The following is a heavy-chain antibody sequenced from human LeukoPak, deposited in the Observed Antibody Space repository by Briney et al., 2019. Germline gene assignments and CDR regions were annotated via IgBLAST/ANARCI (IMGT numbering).Heavy chain of an antibody. Sequence: PSETLSLTCTVSGYSISSGYYWSWIRQPPGKGLEWIGEINHSGSTNYNPSLKSRVTISVDTSKNQFSLKLSSVTAADTAVYYCARGGSYFYYFDYWGQGTLVTVSS. CDR3: ARGGSYFYYFDY. CDR1: GYSISSGYY. J-gene: IGHJ4*02. CDR2: INHSGST. V-gene: IGHV4-38-2*02. D-gene: IGHD1-26*01.